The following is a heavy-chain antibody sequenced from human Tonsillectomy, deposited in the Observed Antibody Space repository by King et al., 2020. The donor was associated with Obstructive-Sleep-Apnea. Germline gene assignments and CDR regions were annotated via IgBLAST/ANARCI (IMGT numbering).Heavy chain of an antibody. CDR2: INPNIGGT. CDR1: GYTFTGSS. V-gene: IGHV1-2*02. D-gene: IGHD1-1*01. CDR3: ARNANWDYFDY. Sequence: QLVQSGAEVKKPGASVKVSCKASGYTFTGSSMHWVRQSPGQGLEWMGWINPNIGGTNYAQKFQGRVTMTRDTAISTAYMELSRVRSDDTAVFYCARNANWDYFDYWGQGTLVTVSS. J-gene: IGHJ4*02.